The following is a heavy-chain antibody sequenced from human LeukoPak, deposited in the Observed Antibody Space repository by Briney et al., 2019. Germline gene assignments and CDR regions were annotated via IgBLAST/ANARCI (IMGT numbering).Heavy chain of an antibody. CDR3: AKDPHYGDYVYYYYGMDV. V-gene: IGHV3-23*01. J-gene: IGHJ6*02. D-gene: IGHD4-17*01. CDR2: ISGSGGST. Sequence: PGGSLRLSCAASGFTFSSYAMSWVRQAPGKGLEWVSAISGSGGSTYYADSVKGRFTISRDNSKNTLYLQMNSLRAEDTALYYCAKDPHYGDYVYYYYGMDVWGQGTTVTVSS. CDR1: GFTFSSYA.